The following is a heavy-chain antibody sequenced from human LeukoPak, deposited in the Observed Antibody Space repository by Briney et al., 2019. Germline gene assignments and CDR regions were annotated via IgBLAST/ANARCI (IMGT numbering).Heavy chain of an antibody. V-gene: IGHV3-23*01. D-gene: IGHD1-20*01. J-gene: IGHJ4*02. Sequence: PSGTLSLTCTVSGGSITGTYWWSWVRQAPGKRLEWVSAISGSGGSTYYADSVKGRFTVSRDNSMNTLYLQMNSLRVEDTAVYYCATSQSITYPLDYWGQGALVTVSS. CDR2: ISGSGGST. CDR3: ATSQSITYPLDY. CDR1: GGSITGTYW.